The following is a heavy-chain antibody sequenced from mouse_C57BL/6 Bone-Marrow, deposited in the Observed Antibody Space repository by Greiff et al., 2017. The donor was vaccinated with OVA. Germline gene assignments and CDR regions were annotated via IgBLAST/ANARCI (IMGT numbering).Heavy chain of an antibody. J-gene: IGHJ3*01. CDR1: GFTFSSYG. V-gene: IGHV5-6*01. Sequence: EVHLVESGGDLVKPGGSLKLSCAASGFTFSSYGMSWVRQTPDERLEWVATISSGGSYTYYPASVKGRFTISRDNAKNTLYLQMSSLKSEDTAMYYCARRGIYYDYDAYWGQGTLVTVSA. CDR3: ARRGIYYDYDAY. D-gene: IGHD2-4*01. CDR2: ISSGGSYT.